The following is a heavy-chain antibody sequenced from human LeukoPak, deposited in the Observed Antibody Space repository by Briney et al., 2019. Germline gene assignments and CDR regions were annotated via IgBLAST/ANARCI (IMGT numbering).Heavy chain of an antibody. CDR3: ASQDIVVVSTSAEYFQH. J-gene: IGHJ1*01. Sequence: PSETLYLTCTVSGGSISSYYWSWIRQPAGKGLEWIGRIYTSGSTNYNPSLKSRVTMSVDTSKNQFSLKLSSVTAADTAVYYCASQDIVVVSTSAEYFQHWGQGTLVTVSS. CDR2: IYTSGST. V-gene: IGHV4-4*07. D-gene: IGHD2-2*01. CDR1: GGSISSYY.